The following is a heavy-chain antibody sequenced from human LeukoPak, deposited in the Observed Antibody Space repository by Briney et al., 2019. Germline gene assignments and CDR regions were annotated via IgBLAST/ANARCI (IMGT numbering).Heavy chain of an antibody. J-gene: IGHJ6*02. CDR2: ISYDGSNK. CDR1: GFTFSSYA. V-gene: IGHV3-30-3*01. Sequence: GGSLRLSCAASGFTFSSYAMHWVRQAPGKGLEWVAVISYDGSNKYYADSVKGRFTISRDNSKNTLYLQMNSLRAEDTAVYYCARDWGSGYCSSTSCSQVPEGPTQYYYYGRDVWGQGTTVTVSS. D-gene: IGHD2-2*03. CDR3: ARDWGSGYCSSTSCSQVPEGPTQYYYYGRDV.